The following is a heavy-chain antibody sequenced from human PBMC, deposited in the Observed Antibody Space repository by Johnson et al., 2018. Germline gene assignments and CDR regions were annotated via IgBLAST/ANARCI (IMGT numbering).Heavy chain of an antibody. CDR1: GYSFTSYSYW. V-gene: IGHV5-51*01. CDR2: IHPGDSDT. CDR3: PRLPASIAAAGTVDLYFQH. J-gene: IGHJ1*01. D-gene: IGHD6-13*01. Sequence: VQLVQSGPEVEKXGESXKIXCKGSGYSFTSYSYWIGWVRQMPGKGPEWMGIIHPGDSDTRSSPSFQGQVTTAADNSNSTAYLQWSSLKASDTAMYYCPRLPASIAAAGTVDLYFQHWGQGTLVTVSS.